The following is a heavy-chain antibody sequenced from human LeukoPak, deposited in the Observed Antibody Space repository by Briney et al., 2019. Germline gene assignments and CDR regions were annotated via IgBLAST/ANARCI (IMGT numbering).Heavy chain of an antibody. CDR3: ARHREDYYMDV. D-gene: IGHD1-26*01. J-gene: IGHJ6*03. CDR2: VSSNGGST. CDR1: GFTFSRYA. V-gene: IGHV3-64*01. Sequence: GGSLRLSCAASGFTFSRYAMHWVRQAPGKGLEFVSAVSSNGGSTYYANSVEGRFTISRDNSKNTLYLQMGSLRAEDMAVYYFARHREDYYMDVWGKGTTVTVSS.